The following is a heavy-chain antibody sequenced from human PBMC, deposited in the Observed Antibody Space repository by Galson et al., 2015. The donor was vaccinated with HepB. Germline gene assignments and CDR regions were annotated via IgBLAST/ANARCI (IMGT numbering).Heavy chain of an antibody. CDR2: IKQDGTEK. CDR3: GRDLNTTTWGGVAY. D-gene: IGHD2-21*01. Sequence: SLRLSCAASGFTFTTYWMNWVRQAPGKGLEWVASIKQDGTEKKYVDSVKGRFTISRDNTKNSINLEMNSLRVEDTAVYYCGRDLNTTTWGGVAYWGQGTLVTVSS. J-gene: IGHJ4*02. V-gene: IGHV3-7*01. CDR1: GFTFTTYW.